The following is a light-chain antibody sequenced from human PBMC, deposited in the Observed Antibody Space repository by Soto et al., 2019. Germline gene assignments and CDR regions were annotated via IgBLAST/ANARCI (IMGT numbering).Light chain of an antibody. CDR3: CSDAGSYTLV. V-gene: IGLV2-11*01. Sequence: QSALTQPRSVSGSPGQSVTISCTGTSSDVGIYNYVSWYQQHPGKDPKLMIYDVSERPSGVPDRFSGSKSGNTASLTISGLQAEDEADYYCCSDAGSYTLVFGGGTKLTVL. CDR2: DVS. CDR1: SSDVGIYNY. J-gene: IGLJ2*01.